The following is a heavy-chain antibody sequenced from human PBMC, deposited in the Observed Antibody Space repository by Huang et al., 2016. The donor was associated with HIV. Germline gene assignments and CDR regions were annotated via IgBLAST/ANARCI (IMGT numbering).Heavy chain of an antibody. J-gene: IGHJ4*02. Sequence: QVQLVESGGGVVQPGGSLRLSCAASGFTFSSYGMHWVRQAPGTGLELLAFIRYDGINKYSAAAVKGRFTISRDNSKNTLYLQMNILRAEDTAVYYCAKYRYYGSGRGIDYWGQGTLVTVSS. V-gene: IGHV3-30*02. CDR2: IRYDGINK. CDR3: AKYRYYGSGRGIDY. CDR1: GFTFSSYG. D-gene: IGHD3-10*01.